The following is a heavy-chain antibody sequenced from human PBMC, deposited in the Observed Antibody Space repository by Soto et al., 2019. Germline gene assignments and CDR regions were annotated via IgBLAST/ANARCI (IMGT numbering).Heavy chain of an antibody. CDR2: IHHSGST. J-gene: IGHJ4*02. Sequence: SETLSLTCTASGGSISSGENFWNWIRQSPGKGLEWIGYIHHSGSTYYNPSLKSRLTISVDTSKNQISLKLNSVTATDTAVYYCARDTGTYPYYFDYWGQGTLVTVSS. D-gene: IGHD1-26*01. CDR1: GGSISSGENF. V-gene: IGHV4-30-4*01. CDR3: ARDTGTYPYYFDY.